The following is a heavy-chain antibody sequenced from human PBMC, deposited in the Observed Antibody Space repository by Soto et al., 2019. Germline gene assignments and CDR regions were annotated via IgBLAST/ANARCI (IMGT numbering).Heavy chain of an antibody. CDR3: AKDLLYGDYPNYYYYGMDV. D-gene: IGHD4-17*01. CDR2: ISGSGGST. V-gene: IGHV3-23*01. Sequence: GGSLRLSCAASGFTFSSYAMSWVRQAPGKGLEWVSAISGSGGSTYYADSVKGRFTISRDNSKNTLYLQMNSLRAEDTAVYYCAKDLLYGDYPNYYYYGMDVWGQGTTVTVSS. CDR1: GFTFSSYA. J-gene: IGHJ6*02.